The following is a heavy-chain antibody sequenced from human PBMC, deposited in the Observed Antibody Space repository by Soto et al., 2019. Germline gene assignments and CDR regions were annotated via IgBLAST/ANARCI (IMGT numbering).Heavy chain of an antibody. V-gene: IGHV3-30*04. D-gene: IGHD7-27*01. CDR3: AREWGSIDAFDI. J-gene: IGHJ3*02. CDR1: GFTFSSYA. CDR2: ISYDGSNK. Sequence: GGSLRLSCAASGFTFSSYAMHWVHQAPGKGLEWVAVISYDGSNKYYADSVKGRFTISRDNSKNTLYLQMNSLRAEDTAVYYCAREWGSIDAFDIWGQGTMVTVSS.